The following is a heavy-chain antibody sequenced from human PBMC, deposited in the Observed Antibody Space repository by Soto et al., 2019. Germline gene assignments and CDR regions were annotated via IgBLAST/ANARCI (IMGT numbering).Heavy chain of an antibody. J-gene: IGHJ4*02. D-gene: IGHD6-19*01. CDR3: TPLALKYNSDWYPLAD. V-gene: IGHV3-15*07. Sequence: EVQLVESGGGLVKPGGSLRLSCAGSGFTFSNVWMNWVRQAPGKGLEWVGRIKSETDGGTIDYAAPVKGRFTISRDASNNTLYLQMNSLKPEDTATYYCTPLALKYNSDWYPLADWGQGTRVTVSS. CDR2: IKSETDGGTI. CDR1: GFTFSNVW.